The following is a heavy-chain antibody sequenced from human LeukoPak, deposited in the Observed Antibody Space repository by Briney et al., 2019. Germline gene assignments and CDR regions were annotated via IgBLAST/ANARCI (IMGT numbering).Heavy chain of an antibody. V-gene: IGHV3-7*05. Sequence: GGSLRLSCAASGFTFSRYWMNWVRQAPGKGLEWVANIKQDGSEEHYVDSVKGRFTISRDNAKESLYLQMDSLRGEDTAVYYCAGVPAYCGGHCYTDAFDIWGQGTRVTVSS. D-gene: IGHD2-21*02. CDR2: IKQDGSEE. J-gene: IGHJ3*02. CDR3: AGVPAYCGGHCYTDAFDI. CDR1: GFTFSRYW.